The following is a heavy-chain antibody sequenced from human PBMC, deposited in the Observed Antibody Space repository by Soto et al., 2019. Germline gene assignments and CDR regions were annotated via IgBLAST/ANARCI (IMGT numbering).Heavy chain of an antibody. Sequence: SETLSLTCTVSGGSVDSNRYYWAWNRQPPGKGLEWIGSIFYTGSTYYSPSLKGRLIISVDPSKNQFSLKLTSVTAADLAMYFCARPKTMGAAADKGWFDPWGQGTPVPVPP. J-gene: IGHJ5*02. D-gene: IGHD6-13*01. V-gene: IGHV4-39*01. CDR3: ARPKTMGAAADKGWFDP. CDR2: IFYTGST. CDR1: GGSVDSNRYY.